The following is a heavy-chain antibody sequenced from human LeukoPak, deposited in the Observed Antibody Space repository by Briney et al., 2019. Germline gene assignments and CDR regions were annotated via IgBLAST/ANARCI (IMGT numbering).Heavy chain of an antibody. V-gene: IGHV3-23*01. D-gene: IGHD2-2*01. CDR1: GFTFSSSA. J-gene: IGHJ3*02. Sequence: GGSLRLSCAASGFTFSSSAMSWVRQVPGKGLEWVSGISASGGSTYFADSVKGRFTISRDNSKNALYLQMNSLSAEDTAIYYCARGLGSSTSRHTFDIWGQGTMVTVSS. CDR2: ISASGGST. CDR3: ARGLGSSTSRHTFDI.